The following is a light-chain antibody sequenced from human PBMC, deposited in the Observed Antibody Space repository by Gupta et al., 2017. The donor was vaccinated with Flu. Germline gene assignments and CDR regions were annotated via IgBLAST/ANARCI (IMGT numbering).Light chain of an antibody. V-gene: IGKV1-39*01. CDR3: QQSYSTPYS. CDR2: AAS. Sequence: IQMTQSPSSLSESVGDRVTITCRASQSISSYLNWYQQKPGKAPKLLIYAASSLQSGVPSRFSGSGSGTDFTLTISSLQPEDFATYYCQQSYSTPYSFGQGTKLEIK. CDR1: QSISSY. J-gene: IGKJ2*03.